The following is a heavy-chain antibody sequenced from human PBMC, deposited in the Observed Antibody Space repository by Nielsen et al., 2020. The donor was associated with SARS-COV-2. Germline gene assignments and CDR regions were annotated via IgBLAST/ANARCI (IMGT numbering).Heavy chain of an antibody. D-gene: IGHD3-3*01. CDR1: GFTFSNYG. J-gene: IGHJ4*02. V-gene: IGHV3-7*01. CDR3: ARVAFWSGYDY. Sequence: GVLKISCVGSGFTFSNYGMTWFRQAPGKGLEWVANIKHDGSEKYYVDSVKGRFTISRDNAKSSLSLQMNSLTAEDTAVYYCARVAFWSGYDYWGQGALVTVSS. CDR2: IKHDGSEK.